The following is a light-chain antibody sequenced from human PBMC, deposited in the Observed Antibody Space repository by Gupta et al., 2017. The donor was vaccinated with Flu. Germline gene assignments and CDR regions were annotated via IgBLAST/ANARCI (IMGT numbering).Light chain of an antibody. J-gene: IGKJ2*01. V-gene: IGKV1-39*01. Sequence: DIQMTQSPASLSASIGDKITITCRASETISNYLNWYQQQLGRAPQLLIYAASSLQNGGPSRFSGSKSGTNFSLTISDLQPEDFATYYCLQRFTFPRTFGQRTKLEV. CDR3: LQRFTFPRT. CDR2: AAS. CDR1: ETISNY.